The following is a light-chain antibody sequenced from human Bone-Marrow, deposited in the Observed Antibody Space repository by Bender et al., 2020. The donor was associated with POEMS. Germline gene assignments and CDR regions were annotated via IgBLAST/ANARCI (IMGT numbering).Light chain of an antibody. CDR2: DVT. J-gene: IGLJ2*01. V-gene: IGLV2-14*01. CDR3: SSYTSRTTLV. CDR1: SSDVGGSNY. Sequence: QSALTQPRSVSGSPGQSVTISCTGSSSDVGGSNYVSWYQQHPGKAPKLMIYDVTNRPSGVSNRFSGSKSGNTASLTISGLQAEEEADYYCSSYTSRTTLVFGGGTKLTVL.